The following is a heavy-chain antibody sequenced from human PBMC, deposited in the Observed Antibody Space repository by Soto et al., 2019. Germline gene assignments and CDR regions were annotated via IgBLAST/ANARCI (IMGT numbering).Heavy chain of an antibody. D-gene: IGHD5-12*01. V-gene: IGHV3-30*18. CDR2: ISYDGSNK. Sequence: PGGSLRLSCAASGFTFSSYGMHWVRQAPGKGLECVAVISYDGSNKYYADSVKGRFTISRDNSKNTLYLQMNSLRAEDTAVYYCAKDRARLPRLAPNYYYYGMDVWGQGTTVTVYS. J-gene: IGHJ6*02. CDR3: AKDRARLPRLAPNYYYYGMDV. CDR1: GFTFSSYG.